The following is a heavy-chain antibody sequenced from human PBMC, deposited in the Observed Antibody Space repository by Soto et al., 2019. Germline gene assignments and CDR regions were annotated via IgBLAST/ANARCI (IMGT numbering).Heavy chain of an antibody. J-gene: IGHJ6*02. CDR2: ISSSSSYT. CDR1: GFTFSDYY. Sequence: GGSLRLSCAASGFTFSDYYMSWIRQAPGKGLEWVSYISSSSSYTNYADSVKGRFTISRDNAKNSLYLQMNSLRAEDTAVYYCARVYGSGKEGTTTFYYGMDVWGQGTTVTVSS. CDR3: ARVYGSGKEGTTTFYYGMDV. V-gene: IGHV3-11*06. D-gene: IGHD3-10*01.